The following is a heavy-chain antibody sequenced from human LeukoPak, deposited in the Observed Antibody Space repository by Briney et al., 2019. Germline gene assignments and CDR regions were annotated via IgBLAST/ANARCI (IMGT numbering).Heavy chain of an antibody. D-gene: IGHD4-17*01. CDR3: ARVGGYYVFDY. V-gene: IGHV1-46*01. Sequence: ASVTVSFKASGYTFTSYYMHWVRQAPGQGLEWMGIINPSGGSTSYAQKFQGRVTMTRDPSTSTVYMELSSLRSEDTAVYYCARVGGYYVFDYWGQGTLVTVSS. CDR1: GYTFTSYY. J-gene: IGHJ4*02. CDR2: INPSGGST.